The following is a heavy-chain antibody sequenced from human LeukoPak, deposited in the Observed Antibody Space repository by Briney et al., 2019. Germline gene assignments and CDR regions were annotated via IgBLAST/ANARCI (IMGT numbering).Heavy chain of an antibody. CDR2: IYSGGTT. Sequence: GGSLRLSCAASGFTVSSNYMNWVRQAPGKVLEWVSVIYSGGTTYYADSVKGRFTISRDNSKNTLYLQMNSLRAEDTAVYYCAREGWSGGSYFDYWGQGTLVTVSS. CDR1: GFTVSSNY. J-gene: IGHJ4*02. CDR3: AREGWSGGSYFDY. V-gene: IGHV3-66*01. D-gene: IGHD1-26*01.